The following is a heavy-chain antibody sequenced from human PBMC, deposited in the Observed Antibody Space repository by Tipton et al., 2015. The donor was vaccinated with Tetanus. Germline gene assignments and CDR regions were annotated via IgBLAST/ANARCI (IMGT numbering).Heavy chain of an antibody. CDR1: GFTFDDYG. J-gene: IGHJ4*02. V-gene: IGHV3-20*04. CDR3: ACHRHSNWIDY. CDR2: INWNGGST. Sequence: GSLRLSCAASGFTFDDYGMNWVRQAPGKGLQWVSSINWNGGSTGYADSVKGRFTISRDNAKDSLYLQMNSLRDEDTAVYFCACHRHSNWIDYWGQGTLVTVSS. D-gene: IGHD1-1*01.